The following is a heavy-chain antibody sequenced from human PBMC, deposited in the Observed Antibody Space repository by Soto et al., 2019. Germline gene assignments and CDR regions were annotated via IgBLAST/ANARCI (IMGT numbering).Heavy chain of an antibody. J-gene: IGHJ5*02. Sequence: QVQLVQSGAEVKKPGSSVNVSCKASGGTFSTYSFGWVRQAPGQGLEWMGRIIPVLDVVNYAQKFQDRVTIAADKSTNPVYMALSGLRSDHTAVYYWARGLPVVPAPATGLNWYAPWGEGTLVTVSS. CDR3: ARGLPVVPAPATGLNWYAP. CDR2: IIPVLDVV. CDR1: GGTFSTYS. D-gene: IGHD2-2*01. V-gene: IGHV1-69*02.